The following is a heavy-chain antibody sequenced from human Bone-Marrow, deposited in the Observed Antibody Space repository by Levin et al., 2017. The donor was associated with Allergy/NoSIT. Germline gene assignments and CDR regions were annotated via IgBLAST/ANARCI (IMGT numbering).Heavy chain of an antibody. D-gene: IGHD3-3*02. CDR3: ARVSFSTSVENLFEP. J-gene: IGHJ5*02. Sequence: SQTLSLTCSVSSGSISNYHWSWIRQSAGKGLEWIGRIDRSGNTRYNPSLQSRVTMSVDVPKNQISLRLTSVTAADTALYYCARVSFSTSVENLFEPWGRGTLVTVSS. CDR2: IDRSGNT. V-gene: IGHV4-4*07. CDR1: SGSISNYH.